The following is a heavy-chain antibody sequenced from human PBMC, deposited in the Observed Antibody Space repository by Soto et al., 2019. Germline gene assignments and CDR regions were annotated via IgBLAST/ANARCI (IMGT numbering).Heavy chain of an antibody. CDR3: AKDVDTAMPKSPFDY. CDR1: GFTFGSLF. CDR2: INKNGGTT. Sequence: PGGSLRLSCAASGFTFGSLFMNWVRQAPGKGLEWVSDINKNGGTTHYADSVRGRFTISRDNSKNTLYLQMNSLRAEDTAVYYCAKDVDTAMPKSPFDYWAQGTLVTVSS. V-gene: IGHV3-23*01. D-gene: IGHD5-18*01. J-gene: IGHJ4*02.